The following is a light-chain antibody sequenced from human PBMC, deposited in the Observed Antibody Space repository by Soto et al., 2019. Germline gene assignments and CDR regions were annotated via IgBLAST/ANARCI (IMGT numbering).Light chain of an antibody. CDR3: QQYGSSPRIT. V-gene: IGKV3-20*01. CDR2: GAS. CDR1: QSVSSSY. Sequence: EIVLTQSPGTLSLSPGERATLSCRASQSVSSSYLAWYQQKTSQAPRLLIYGASSRATGIPDRFSGSGSGTDFTLTISRLEPEDFAVYYCQQYGSSPRITFGGGTKVDIK. J-gene: IGKJ4*02.